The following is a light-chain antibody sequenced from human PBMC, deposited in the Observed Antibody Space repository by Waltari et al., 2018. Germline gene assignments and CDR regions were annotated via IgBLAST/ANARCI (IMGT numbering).Light chain of an antibody. CDR3: QHYVGPPRGLT. Sequence: EIVLTQSPGTLCLSPGERATLSCRASQSVTSNSLAWYQPKRGQAPRLLIYATSSRATCIPDSFSGSVSETDFTLTICRLEPEDFAVYYCQHYVGPPRGLTFGGCTKVEIK. V-gene: IGKV3-20*01. J-gene: IGKJ4*01. CDR2: ATS. CDR1: QSVTSNS.